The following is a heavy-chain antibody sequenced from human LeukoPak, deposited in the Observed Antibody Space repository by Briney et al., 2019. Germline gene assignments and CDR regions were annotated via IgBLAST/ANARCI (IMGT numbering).Heavy chain of an antibody. J-gene: IGHJ3*02. D-gene: IGHD2-2*01. V-gene: IGHV4-59*01. CDR1: GGSISSYY. CDR2: IYYSGST. Sequence: PSETLSLTCTVSGGSISSYYWSWLRQPPGKGLEWIGYIYYSGSTNYNPSLKSRVTISVDTSKNQFSLKLSSVTAADTAVYYCARAQPATDAFDIWGQGTMVTVSS. CDR3: ARAQPATDAFDI.